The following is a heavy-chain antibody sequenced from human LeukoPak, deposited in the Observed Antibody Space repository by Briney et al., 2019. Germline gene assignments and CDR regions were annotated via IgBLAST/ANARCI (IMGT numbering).Heavy chain of an antibody. V-gene: IGHV4-4*02. J-gene: IGHJ4*02. CDR1: GGSISSSNW. Sequence: SETLSLTCAVSGGSISSSNWWSWVRQPPGKGLQWIGEIYHSGSTNYNPSLKSRVTISVDKSKNQFSLKLSSVTAADTAVYYCAREAGSGTFIFDYWGQGTLVTVSS. CDR2: IYHSGST. CDR3: AREAGSGTFIFDY. D-gene: IGHD3-10*01.